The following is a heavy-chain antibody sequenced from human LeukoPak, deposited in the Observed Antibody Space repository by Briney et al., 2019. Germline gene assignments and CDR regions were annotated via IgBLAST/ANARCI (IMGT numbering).Heavy chain of an antibody. V-gene: IGHV5-10-1*01. J-gene: IGHJ5*02. CDR2: IDPSDSYT. D-gene: IGHD5-12*01. CDR1: GYSFTSYW. CDR3: AREPPKRYSGYDPTGWFDP. Sequence: GESLMISCQGSGYSFTSYWISWVRQMPGKGLEWMGRIDPSDSYTNYSPSFQGHVTISADKSISTAYLQWSSLKASDTAMYYCAREPPKRYSGYDPTGWFDPWGQGTLVTVSS.